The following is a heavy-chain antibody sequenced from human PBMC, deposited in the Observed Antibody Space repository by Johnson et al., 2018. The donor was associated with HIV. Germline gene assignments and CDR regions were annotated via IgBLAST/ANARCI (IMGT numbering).Heavy chain of an antibody. J-gene: IGHJ3*02. Sequence: QVQLVESGGGVVQPGRSLRLSCAASGFTFSSYAMHWVRQAPGKGLEWVAVISYDGSKKYYADSVKGRFTISRDNAKNSLFLQMNSLRAEDTAVYYCARDRIYSYVPDAFDIWGQGTMVSVSS. CDR2: ISYDGSKK. CDR1: GFTFSSYA. CDR3: ARDRIYSYVPDAFDI. V-gene: IGHV3-30*04. D-gene: IGHD5-18*01.